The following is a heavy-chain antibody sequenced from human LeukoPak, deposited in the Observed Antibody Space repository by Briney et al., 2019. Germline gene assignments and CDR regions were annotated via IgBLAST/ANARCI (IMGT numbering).Heavy chain of an antibody. CDR1: GSPLISYS. CDR3: ARGGSGWYFDY. J-gene: IGHJ4*02. V-gene: IGHV5-51*01. CDR2: IFTVDSDT. Sequence: GGPLQFPFQPSGSPLISYSFGWSGKLHEKGLECMGFIFTVDSDTKSNPALHRKITISVDKSIITAYLKWSRLTASDAAIYYCARGGSGWYFDYWGQGTLVTVSS. D-gene: IGHD6-19*01.